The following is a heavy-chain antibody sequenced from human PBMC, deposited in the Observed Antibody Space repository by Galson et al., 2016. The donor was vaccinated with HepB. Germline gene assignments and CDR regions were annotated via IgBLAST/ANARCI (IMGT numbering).Heavy chain of an antibody. CDR2: MSGSGGST. V-gene: IGHV3-23*01. CDR1: GFTFSRYA. J-gene: IGHJ3*02. CDR3: AKDRLLPYYDFWSGHYPGELFDI. D-gene: IGHD3-3*01. Sequence: SLRLSCAASGFTFSRYAISWVRQAPGKGLEWVSVMSGSGGSTYYADSVKGRFTISRDNAKNTLYLQMNSLRAEDTAVYYCAKDRLLPYYDFWSGHYPGELFDIWGQGTVVTVSS.